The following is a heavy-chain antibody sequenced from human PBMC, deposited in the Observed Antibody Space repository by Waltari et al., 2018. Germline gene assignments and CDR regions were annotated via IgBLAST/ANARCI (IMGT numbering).Heavy chain of an antibody. CDR1: GGTFSSYA. J-gene: IGHJ4*02. V-gene: IGHV1-69*08. Sequence: QVQLVQSGAEVKKPGSSVKVSCKASGGTFSSYAISWVRQAPGQGLEWMGRISPSLGTANYAQKFQGRVTMTADKSTSTAYRELSSLRSEDTAVYYCARDSSSWYLGYWGQGTLVTVSS. CDR2: ISPSLGTA. CDR3: ARDSSSWYLGY. D-gene: IGHD6-13*01.